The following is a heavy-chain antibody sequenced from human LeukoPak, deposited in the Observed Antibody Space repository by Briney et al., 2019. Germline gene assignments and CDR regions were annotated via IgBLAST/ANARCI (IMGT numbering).Heavy chain of an antibody. J-gene: IGHJ4*02. CDR2: ISSTSTDI. V-gene: IGHV3-21*05. CDR1: GFIFSNHG. Sequence: GGSLRLSCTASGFIFSNHGMNWVRQAPGKGLEWISYISSTSTDIYYVDSVKGRFTISRDNAKNSVYLQMNSLRAENTAIYYCAIRVGASWDLWPYYFDYWGQGTLVTVSS. CDR3: AIRVGASWDLWPYYFDY. D-gene: IGHD1-26*01.